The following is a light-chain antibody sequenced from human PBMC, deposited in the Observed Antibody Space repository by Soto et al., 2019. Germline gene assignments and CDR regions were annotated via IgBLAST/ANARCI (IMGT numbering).Light chain of an antibody. CDR1: QDISNY. CDR2: DAS. Sequence: DIPMTQSPSSLSASVGDRVTITCQASQDISNYLNWYQQKPGKAPKLLIYDASNLETGVPSRFSGSGSGTDFTFTISSLQPEDIATYYCQQYDNLLLTFCGGTKVEIK. V-gene: IGKV1-33*01. CDR3: QQYDNLLLT. J-gene: IGKJ4*01.